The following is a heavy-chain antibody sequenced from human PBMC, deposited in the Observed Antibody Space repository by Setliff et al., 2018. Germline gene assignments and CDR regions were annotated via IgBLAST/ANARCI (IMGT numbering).Heavy chain of an antibody. Sequence: GASVKVSCKASGYTFTRYYMYWVRQAPGQGLEWVGWISPYTGNAYYAPKFQGRVSLTTDTSTTTAYMDLRSLRPDDTAIYFCSRLVRFCTRTSCQRLSGDDYWGQGTLVTVST. CDR1: GYTFTRYY. V-gene: IGHV1-18*01. D-gene: IGHD2-2*01. J-gene: IGHJ4*02. CDR3: SRLVRFCTRTSCQRLSGDDY. CDR2: ISPYTGNA.